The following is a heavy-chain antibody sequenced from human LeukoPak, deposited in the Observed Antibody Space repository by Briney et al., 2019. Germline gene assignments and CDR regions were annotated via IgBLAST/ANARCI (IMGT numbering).Heavy chain of an antibody. CDR1: GFTFSSYE. Sequence: PGGSLRLSCAASGFTFSSYEMNWVRQAPGKGLEWVSYISSSGSTIYYADSVKGRFTISRDNAKNSLYLQMNSLRAEDTAVYYCARETASGFGKSPGWFDPWGQGTLVTVSS. V-gene: IGHV3-48*03. J-gene: IGHJ5*02. CDR2: ISSSGSTI. CDR3: ARETASGFGKSPGWFDP. D-gene: IGHD3-10*01.